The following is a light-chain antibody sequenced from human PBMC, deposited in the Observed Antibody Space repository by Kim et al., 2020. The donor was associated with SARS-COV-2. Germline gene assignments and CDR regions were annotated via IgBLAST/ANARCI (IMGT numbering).Light chain of an antibody. CDR1: QSFSSW. V-gene: IGKV1-5*03. J-gene: IGKJ5*01. Sequence: IQMTQSPSSLSASVGDRVTITCRASQSFSSWLAWYQQKPGKVPKLLIYKTSILESGVPSRFSGSGSGTEFTLTISSLQPDDFATYYCQQYNNFPRTFGQGTRLEIK. CDR2: KTS. CDR3: QQYNNFPRT.